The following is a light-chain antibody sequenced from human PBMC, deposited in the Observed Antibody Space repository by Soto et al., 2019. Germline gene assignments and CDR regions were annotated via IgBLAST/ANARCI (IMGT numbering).Light chain of an antibody. V-gene: IGLV2-8*01. J-gene: IGLJ2*01. CDR3: SLYTGSNIF. CDR2: EVS. CDR1: SSDVGGSNY. Sequence: QSALTQPPSASGSPGQSVTISCTGTSSDVGGSNYVSWYQQHPGRAPKLMIYEVSKRPSGVPDRFSGSKSGNTASLTVSGLPAEDEADYYCSLYTGSNIFFGGGTKLTVL.